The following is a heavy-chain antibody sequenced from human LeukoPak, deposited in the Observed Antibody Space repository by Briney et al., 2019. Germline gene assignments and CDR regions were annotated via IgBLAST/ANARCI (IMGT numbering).Heavy chain of an antibody. CDR1: GGSISRFY. J-gene: IGHJ4*02. CDR3: ARDPRGSGYVDY. D-gene: IGHD2-15*01. V-gene: IGHV4-59*01. Sequence: SETLSLTCTVSGGSISRFYWSWIRQPPGKGLEWIGYVYYRGSTNYNPSLKSRVTISLDTSENQISLKLSSVTAADTAVYYCARDPRGSGYVDYWGQGTLVTVSS. CDR2: VYYRGST.